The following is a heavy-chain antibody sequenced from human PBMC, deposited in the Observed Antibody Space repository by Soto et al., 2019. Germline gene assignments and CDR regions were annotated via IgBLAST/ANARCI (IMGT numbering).Heavy chain of an antibody. D-gene: IGHD6-13*01. CDR2: IYYSGST. V-gene: IGHV4-30-4*01. CDR3: ARHRGNQGSNWFDP. CDR1: GGSISSGDYY. Sequence: SETLSLTCTVSGGSISSGDYYWSWIRQPPGKGLEWIGYIYYSGSTFYNPSLKSRVTISVATSKNQFSLKLSSVTAADTAVYFCARHRGNQGSNWFDPWGQGTMGTVSA. J-gene: IGHJ5*02.